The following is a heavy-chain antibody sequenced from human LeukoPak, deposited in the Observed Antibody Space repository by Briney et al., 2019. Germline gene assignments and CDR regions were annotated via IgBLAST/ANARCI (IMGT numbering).Heavy chain of an antibody. J-gene: IGHJ4*02. CDR1: GFTFSSYA. D-gene: IGHD5-12*01. V-gene: IGHV3-23*01. CDR3: AKDRGWLRLFDY. CDR2: ISGSGGST. Sequence: GGSLRLSCVASGFTFSSYAMSWVRQAPGKELEWVSAISGSGGSTYYADSVKGRFTISRDNSKNTLYLQMNSLRAEDTAVYYCAKDRGWLRLFDYWGQATLVTVSS.